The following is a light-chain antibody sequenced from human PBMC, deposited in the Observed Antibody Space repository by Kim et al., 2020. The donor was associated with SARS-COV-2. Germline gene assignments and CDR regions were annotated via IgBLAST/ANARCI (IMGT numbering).Light chain of an antibody. V-gene: IGKV1-39*01. CDR1: QSISSY. J-gene: IGKJ1*01. CDR2: AAS. CDR3: QQSHSTPRT. Sequence: ASVGDRVNITCRTSQSISSYLNWYQQKPGKAPQFLIYAASNLQSGVPSRFSGSGSGTDFTLTITSLQPEDFATYYCQQSHSTPRTFGQGTKVDIK.